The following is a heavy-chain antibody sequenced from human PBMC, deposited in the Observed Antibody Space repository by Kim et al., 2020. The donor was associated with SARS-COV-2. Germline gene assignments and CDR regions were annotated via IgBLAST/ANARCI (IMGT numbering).Heavy chain of an antibody. CDR1: GFTFSSYS. D-gene: IGHD6-6*01. J-gene: IGHJ4*02. CDR2: ISSSSSYI. V-gene: IGHV3-21*01. CDR3: AGRIAARTSFNDY. Sequence: GGSLRLSCAASGFTFSSYSMNWVRQAPGKGLEWVSSISSSSSYIYYADSVKGRFTISRDNAKNSLYLQMNSLRAEDTAVYYCAGRIAARTSFNDYWGQGTLVTVSS.